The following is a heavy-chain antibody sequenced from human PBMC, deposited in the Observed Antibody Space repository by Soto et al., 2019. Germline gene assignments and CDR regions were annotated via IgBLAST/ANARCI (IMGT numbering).Heavy chain of an antibody. CDR3: VSDRGYGHASVPYS. V-gene: IGHV3-30*03. J-gene: IGHJ4*02. CDR2: ISYDGGLQ. Sequence: QAHLVESGGGVVQPGRSLRLSCAASGFTFTSYGMHWVRQAPGTRLEWVAVISYDGGLQHYADSVKGRFTISRDNSKNTVLLQMNGLRAEDTAVYYCVSDRGYGHASVPYSWGQGTLVSVSS. CDR1: GFTFTSYG. D-gene: IGHD5-18*01.